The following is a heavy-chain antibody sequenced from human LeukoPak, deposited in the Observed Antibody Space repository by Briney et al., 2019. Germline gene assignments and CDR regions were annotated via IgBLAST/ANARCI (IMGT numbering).Heavy chain of an antibody. D-gene: IGHD2-2*01. CDR2: INPNSGGT. CDR3: ARDPEPFNCSSTSCYGPIYWFDP. CDR1: GYTFTGYY. Sequence: ASVKVSCKASGYTFTGYYMHWVRQAPGQGLEWMGWINPNSGGTNYAQKLQGRVTMTRDTSISTAYMELSRLRSDDTAVYYCARDPEPFNCSSTSCYGPIYWFDPWGQGTLVTVSS. V-gene: IGHV1-2*02. J-gene: IGHJ5*02.